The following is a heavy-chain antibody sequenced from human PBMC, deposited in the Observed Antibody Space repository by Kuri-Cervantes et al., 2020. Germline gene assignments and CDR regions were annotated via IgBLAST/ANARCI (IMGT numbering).Heavy chain of an antibody. J-gene: IGHJ5*02. CDR2: INPNSGGT. CDR1: GYTFTGYY. D-gene: IGHD2-15*01. Sequence: ASVKVSCKASGYTFTGYYMHWVRQAPGQGLEWMGWINPNSGGTNYAQKFQGRVTMTRDTSISTAYMELSRLRSDDTAVYYCARDLSCSGGSCYSGTLRRSADWFDPWGQGTLVTCYS. CDR3: ARDLSCSGGSCYSGTLRRSADWFDP. V-gene: IGHV1-2*02.